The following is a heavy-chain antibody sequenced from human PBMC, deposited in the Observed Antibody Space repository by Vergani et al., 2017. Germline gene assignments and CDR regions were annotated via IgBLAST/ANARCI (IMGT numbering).Heavy chain of an antibody. CDR2: ISDGGETK. J-gene: IGHJ5*02. D-gene: IGHD1/OR15-1a*01. V-gene: IGHV3-11*01. CDR1: GCIFSDYY. CDR3: GRKQSPASLMDKPIDI. Sequence: QVQLVASGGGLVRPGGSLRLSCAASGCIFSDYYMTWIRQTPGKGLEWLAHISDGGETKMYAESLKGRFTVSRDNTKNLLILQMKTLEVDDTATYYCGRKQSPASLMDKPIDIWGQGTLVTVSS.